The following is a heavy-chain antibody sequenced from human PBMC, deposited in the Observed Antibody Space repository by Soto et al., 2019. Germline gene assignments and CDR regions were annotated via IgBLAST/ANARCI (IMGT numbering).Heavy chain of an antibody. CDR1: GGSISSYY. CDR3: ARFGGDFVLNFDY. J-gene: IGHJ4*02. D-gene: IGHD2-21*02. CDR2: IYYSGST. Sequence: PSETLSLTCTVSGGSISSYYWSWIRQPPGKGLEWIGYIYYSGSTNYNPSLKSRVTISVDTSKNQFSLKLSSVTAADTAVYYCARFGGDFVLNFDYWGQGTLVTVSS. V-gene: IGHV4-59*01.